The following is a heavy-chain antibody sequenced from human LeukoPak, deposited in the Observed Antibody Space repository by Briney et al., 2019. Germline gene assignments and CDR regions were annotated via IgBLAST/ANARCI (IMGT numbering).Heavy chain of an antibody. CDR2: ISYDGSNK. V-gene: IGHV3-30*04. CDR1: GFTFSSYA. J-gene: IGHJ4*02. D-gene: IGHD3-22*01. CDR3: ARDPSYYDSSGYYY. Sequence: RGSLRLSCAASGFTFSSYAMHWVRQAPGKGLEWVAVISYDGSNKYYADSVKGRFTISRDNSKNTLYLQMNSLRAEDTAVYYCARDPSYYDSSGYYYWGQGTLVTVSS.